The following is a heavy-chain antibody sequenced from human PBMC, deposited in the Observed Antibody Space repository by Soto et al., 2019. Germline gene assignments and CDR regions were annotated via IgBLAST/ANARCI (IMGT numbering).Heavy chain of an antibody. J-gene: IGHJ6*02. D-gene: IGHD3-9*01. Sequence: SSTQSLTCTVCGSLISSYYWRWLRPPTPKLLERIGYIYYTGSTNYTPSLKSRVTISVDTSKNQFSLQLSSVTAADTAVYYCARELRYFDWLSPSRYYYYYYGMDVWGQGTTVT. CDR2: IYYTGST. CDR1: GSLISSYY. V-gene: IGHV4-59*01. CDR3: ARELRYFDWLSPSRYYYYYYGMDV.